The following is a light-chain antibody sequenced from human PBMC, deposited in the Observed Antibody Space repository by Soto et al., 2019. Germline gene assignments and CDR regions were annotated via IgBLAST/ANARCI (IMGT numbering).Light chain of an antibody. V-gene: IGKV1-33*01. CDR1: QGIRND. CDR2: DAS. CDR3: QQYDNLPLT. J-gene: IGKJ4*01. Sequence: DIPMTQSPSTLSASLGDRVTITCRASQGIRNDLGWYQQKPGKAPKLLIYDASNLETGVPSRFSGSGSGTDFTFTISSLQPEDIETYYCQQYDNLPLTFGGGTKVDIK.